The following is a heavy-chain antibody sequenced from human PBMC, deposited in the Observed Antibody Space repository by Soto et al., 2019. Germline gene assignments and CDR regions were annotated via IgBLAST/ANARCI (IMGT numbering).Heavy chain of an antibody. D-gene: IGHD2-15*01. V-gene: IGHV1-69*13. J-gene: IGHJ6*02. CDR3: ASLRGYCSGGSCRIDYYYYYGMDV. CDR1: GGTFSRYA. Sequence: SVKVSCQASGGTFSRYAISWVRQAPGQGLEWMGGIIPIFGTANYAQKFQGRVTITADESTSTAYMELSSLRSEDTAVYYCASLRGYCSGGSCRIDYYYYYGMDVWGQGTTVTVSS. CDR2: IIPIFGTA.